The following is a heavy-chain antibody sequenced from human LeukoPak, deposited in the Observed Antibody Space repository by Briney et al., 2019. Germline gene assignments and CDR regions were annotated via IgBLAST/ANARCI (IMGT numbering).Heavy chain of an antibody. Sequence: PSETLSLTCAVYGGSFSGYYWSWIRQPPGKGLEWIGEINHSGGTNYNPSLKSRVTISVDTSKNQFSLKLSSVTAADTAVYYCARGQSTIFGVVSTFDYWGQGTLVTVSS. D-gene: IGHD3-3*01. V-gene: IGHV4-34*01. J-gene: IGHJ4*02. CDR3: ARGQSTIFGVVSTFDY. CDR2: INHSGGT. CDR1: GGSFSGYY.